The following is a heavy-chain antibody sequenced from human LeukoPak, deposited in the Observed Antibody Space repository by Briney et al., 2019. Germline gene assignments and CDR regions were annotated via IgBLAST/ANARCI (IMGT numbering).Heavy chain of an antibody. CDR1: EFTFSSYA. D-gene: IGHD3-16*02. CDR2: ISYDGSNK. CDR3: ASLYDYVWGSYRYRSAFDY. Sequence: GGSLRLSCAASEFTFSSYAMHWVRQAPGKGLEWVAVISYDGSNKYYADSVKGRFTISRDNSKNTLYLQMNSLRAEDTAVYYCASLYDYVWGSYRYRSAFDYWGQGALVTVSS. J-gene: IGHJ4*02. V-gene: IGHV3-30*04.